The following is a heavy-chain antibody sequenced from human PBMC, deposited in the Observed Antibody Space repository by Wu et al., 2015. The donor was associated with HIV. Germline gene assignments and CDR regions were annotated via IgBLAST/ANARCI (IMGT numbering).Heavy chain of an antibody. J-gene: IGHJ6*02. D-gene: IGHD5-12*01. Sequence: QVQLVQSGAEVKKPGASVKVSCKASGYIFTNSDINWVRQAPGQGLEWMGWMNPNNGDTAYAQKFQGRVTMTRNTSISSAYMELSSLRSEDTAVYYCARDGDGYSGYDNNYYYGMDSWAKGPRSPS. CDR3: ARDGDGYSGYDNNYYYGMDS. CDR1: GYIFTNSD. V-gene: IGHV1-8*01. CDR2: MNPNNGDT.